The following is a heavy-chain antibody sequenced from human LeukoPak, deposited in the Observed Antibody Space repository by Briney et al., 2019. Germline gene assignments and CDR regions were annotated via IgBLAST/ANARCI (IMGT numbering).Heavy chain of an antibody. CDR1: GFTFSSYG. J-gene: IGHJ4*02. D-gene: IGHD5-12*01. CDR3: AKGSGESDY. V-gene: IGHV3-30*18. CDR2: ISYDGSNK. Sequence: GGSLRLSCAASGFTFSSYGMHWVRQAPGKGLEWVAVISYDGSNKYYADSVKGRFTIPRGNSKNTLYLQMNSLRAEDTAVYYCAKGSGESDYWGQGTLVTVSS.